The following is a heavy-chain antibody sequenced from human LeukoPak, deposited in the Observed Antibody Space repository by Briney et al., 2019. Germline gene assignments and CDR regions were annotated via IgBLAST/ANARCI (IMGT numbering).Heavy chain of an antibody. Sequence: GGSLRLSCAVSGFTFSSYAMSWVRQAPAKGLEWVSTISNSGGTTCYADSVKGRFTISRDDSENTLYLQMNSLRAEDTAVYYCAKATGYLLWGQGTLVTVSS. J-gene: IGHJ4*02. CDR1: GFTFSSYA. V-gene: IGHV3-23*01. CDR3: AKATGYLL. CDR2: ISNSGGTT. D-gene: IGHD1-14*01.